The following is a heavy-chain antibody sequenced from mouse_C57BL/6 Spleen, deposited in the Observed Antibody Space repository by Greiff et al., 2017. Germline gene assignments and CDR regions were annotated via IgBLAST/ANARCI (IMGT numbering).Heavy chain of an antibody. D-gene: IGHD1-1*01. CDR3: ARKGTVVAGSYFDY. CDR1: GYAFSSSW. J-gene: IGHJ2*01. Sequence: QVQLQQSGPELVKPGASVKISCKASGYAFSSSWMNWVKQRPGKGLEWIGRIYPGDGDTNYNGKFKGKATLTADKSSSTAYMQLSSLTSEDSAVYFGARKGTVVAGSYFDYWGQGTTLTVSS. CDR2: IYPGDGDT. V-gene: IGHV1-82*01.